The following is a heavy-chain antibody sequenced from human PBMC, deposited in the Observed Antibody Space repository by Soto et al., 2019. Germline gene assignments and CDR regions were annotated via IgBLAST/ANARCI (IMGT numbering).Heavy chain of an antibody. J-gene: IGHJ5*02. CDR1: GYTFTNYG. CDR3: ARGVGSGSYYNQYNWFDP. CDR2: ISAYNGNT. V-gene: IGHV1-18*01. D-gene: IGHD3-10*01. Sequence: QVQLVQSGAEVKKPGASVKVSCKASGYTFTNYGISWVRQAPGQGLEWMGWISAYNGNTKYAQKFQGRVTMTRDTSASTDYMELRSLRSDDTAVYYCARGVGSGSYYNQYNWFDPWGQGTLVTVSS.